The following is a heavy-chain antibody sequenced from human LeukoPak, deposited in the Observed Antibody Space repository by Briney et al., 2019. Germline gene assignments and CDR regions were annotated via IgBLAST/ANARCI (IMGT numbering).Heavy chain of an antibody. D-gene: IGHD5-18*01. V-gene: IGHV1-46*01. CDR2: INPSGGST. Sequence: GASVKVSFKASGYTFTNYYMHWVRQPPGQGLEWMGIINPSGGSTSYAQKFQGRVTMTRDTSTSTVYMELSSLRSEDTAVYYCARVRPDTAMGYFDYWGQGTLVTVSS. CDR3: ARVRPDTAMGYFDY. CDR1: GYTFTNYY. J-gene: IGHJ4*02.